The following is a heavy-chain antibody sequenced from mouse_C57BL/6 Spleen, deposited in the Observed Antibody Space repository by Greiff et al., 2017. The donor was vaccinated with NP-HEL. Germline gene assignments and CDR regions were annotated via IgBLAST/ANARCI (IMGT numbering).Heavy chain of an antibody. Sequence: QVQLQQPGAELVKPGASVKLSCKASGYTFTSYWMHWVKQRPGQGLEWIGMIYPNSGSTNYNEKFKSKATLTVDKSSSTAYMQLSSLTSEDSAVYDCARDYGSSSWYFDVWGTGTTVTVSS. J-gene: IGHJ1*03. CDR1: GYTFTSYW. D-gene: IGHD1-1*01. CDR3: ARDYGSSSWYFDV. CDR2: IYPNSGST. V-gene: IGHV1-64*01.